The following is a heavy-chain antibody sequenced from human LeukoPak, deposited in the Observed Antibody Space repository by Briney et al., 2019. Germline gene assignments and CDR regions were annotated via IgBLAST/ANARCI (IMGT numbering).Heavy chain of an antibody. CDR1: GFTFDDYA. J-gene: IGHJ4*02. CDR2: ISWNSGSI. Sequence: GGSLRLSCAASGFTFDDYAMHWVRQAPGKGLEWVSGISWNSGSIGYADSVKGRFTISRGNAKNSLYLQMNSLRAEDTALYYCAKARSSWTTNSFDYWGQGTLVTVSS. V-gene: IGHV3-9*01. D-gene: IGHD6-13*01. CDR3: AKARSSWTTNSFDY.